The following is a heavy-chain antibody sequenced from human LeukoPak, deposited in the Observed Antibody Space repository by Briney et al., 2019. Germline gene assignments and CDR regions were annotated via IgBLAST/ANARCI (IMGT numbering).Heavy chain of an antibody. J-gene: IGHJ4*02. CDR3: TTLKYDYVWGSYRVDY. CDR1: RFTFSNAW. CDR2: IKSKTDGGTT. V-gene: IGHV3-15*01. Sequence: GGSLTLSCAASRFTFSNAWMSWVRQAPGKGLEWVGRIKSKTDGGTTDYGARVKGRFTLSRDDSKNTLYLQMNSLQPGDTAVYSCTTLKYDYVWGSYRVDYWGQGTLVTVSS. D-gene: IGHD3-16*02.